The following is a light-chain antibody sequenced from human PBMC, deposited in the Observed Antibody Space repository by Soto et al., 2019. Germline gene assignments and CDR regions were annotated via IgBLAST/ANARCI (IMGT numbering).Light chain of an antibody. Sequence: SVLSQPRSVSAAPGLKVTISCSGSSSNIGGNSVSLYQQLPGTAPKLLIYDDNKRPSGIPDRFSGSKSGTSATLGITGFQTGDEADYYCGSWDSSLSAYVFGTGTKVTVL. CDR1: SSNIGGNS. CDR2: DDN. CDR3: GSWDSSLSAYV. J-gene: IGLJ1*01. V-gene: IGLV1-51*01.